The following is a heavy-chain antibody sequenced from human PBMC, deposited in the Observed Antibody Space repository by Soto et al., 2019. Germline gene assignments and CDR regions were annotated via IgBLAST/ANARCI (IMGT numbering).Heavy chain of an antibody. D-gene: IGHD6-19*01. CDR3: ARDRSSSWYNGTFYFDS. Sequence: QVQLVQSGAEVRKPGSSVKVSCKASGGTFTTYDISWVRQAPGQGLEWMGGIIPLFDAKKYAQKFQGRVTITADKSTGKAYMEWSSLRSEDTAMYYCARDRSSSWYNGTFYFDSWGQGTLVTVSS. J-gene: IGHJ4*02. V-gene: IGHV1-69*06. CDR2: IIPLFDAK. CDR1: GGTFTTYD.